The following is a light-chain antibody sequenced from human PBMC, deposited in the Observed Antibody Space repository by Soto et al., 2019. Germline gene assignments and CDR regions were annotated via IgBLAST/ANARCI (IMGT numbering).Light chain of an antibody. V-gene: IGKV2-28*01. CDR2: LGS. J-gene: IGKJ1*01. CDR3: MKDIQPPA. CDR1: QSLLHSNGYTY. Sequence: EIVMTQSPLSLPVTPGEPASISCRYSQSLLHSNGYTYLDWYLQKPGESTQLLIYLGSNRASVVSRWISGSCSGKVFTLIISRVAADYVGVYYCMKDIQPPAFGQGTKVEIK.